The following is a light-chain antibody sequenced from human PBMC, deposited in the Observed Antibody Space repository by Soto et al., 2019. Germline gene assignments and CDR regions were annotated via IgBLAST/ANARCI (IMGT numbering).Light chain of an antibody. CDR3: QPYNSYSEA. CDR2: KAS. J-gene: IGKJ1*01. CDR1: QTISSW. V-gene: IGKV1-5*03. Sequence: DIQMTQSPSTLSGSVGDRVTITCRASQTISSWLAWYQQKPGKAPKLLIHKASTLKSGVPSRFSGSESGTEFTLTTRSLQPDDFATYYCQPYNSYSEAIGPGTKLDI.